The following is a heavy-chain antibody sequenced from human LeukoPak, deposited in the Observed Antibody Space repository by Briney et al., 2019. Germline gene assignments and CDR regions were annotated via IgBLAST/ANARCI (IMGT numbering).Heavy chain of an antibody. Sequence: GASVKVSCKASGGTFSSYAISWVRQARAQGLEWMGGIIPIFGTANYAQKFQGRVTITADESTSTAYMELSSLRSEDTAVYYCARSPALYYGSGRFLDYWGQGTLVTVSS. CDR1: GGTFSSYA. V-gene: IGHV1-69*13. CDR3: ARSPALYYGSGRFLDY. CDR2: IIPIFGTA. J-gene: IGHJ4*02. D-gene: IGHD3-10*01.